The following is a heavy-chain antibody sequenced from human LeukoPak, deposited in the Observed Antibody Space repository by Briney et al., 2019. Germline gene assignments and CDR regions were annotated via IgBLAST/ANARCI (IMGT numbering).Heavy chain of an antibody. CDR2: INPNSGGT. Sequence: ASVKVSCKASGYTFTGYYMHWVRQAPGQGLEWMGWINPNSGGTNYAQKFQGRVTMTRDTSISTAYMELSRLRSDDTAAYYCARANIVVVPAAINFDYWGQGTLVTVSS. D-gene: IGHD2-2*02. J-gene: IGHJ4*02. CDR1: GYTFTGYY. CDR3: ARANIVVVPAAINFDY. V-gene: IGHV1-2*02.